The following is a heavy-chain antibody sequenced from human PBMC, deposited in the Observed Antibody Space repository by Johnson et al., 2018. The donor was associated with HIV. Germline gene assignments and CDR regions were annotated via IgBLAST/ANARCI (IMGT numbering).Heavy chain of an antibody. V-gene: IGHV3-7*05. CDR2: IKEDGSEI. D-gene: IGHD3-22*01. CDR1: GFTFNSYS. CDR3: ARDLTHYYDSHDAFDI. Sequence: EVQLVESGGGLVQPGGSLRLSCAVSGFTFNSYSMTWVRQAPGKGLEWVANIKEDGSEIYYVDSVKGRFTISRDNAKNSLFLQMNSLRAEDTALYYCARDLTHYYDSHDAFDIWGQGTMVTVSS. J-gene: IGHJ3*02.